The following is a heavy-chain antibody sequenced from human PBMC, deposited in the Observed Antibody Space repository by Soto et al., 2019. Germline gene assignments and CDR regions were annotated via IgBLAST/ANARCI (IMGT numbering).Heavy chain of an antibody. V-gene: IGHV1-18*01. D-gene: IGHD3-9*01. CDR2: ISAYNGNT. J-gene: IGHJ6*02. Sequence: ASVKVSCKASGYTFTSYGISWVRQAPGQGLEWMGWISAYNGNTNYAQKLQGRVTMTTDTSTSTAYMELRSLRSDDTAVYYCAREMERNYDTLTGYYAPKYYYYGMDVWGQGTTVTVSS. CDR1: GYTFTSYG. CDR3: AREMERNYDTLTGYYAPKYYYYGMDV.